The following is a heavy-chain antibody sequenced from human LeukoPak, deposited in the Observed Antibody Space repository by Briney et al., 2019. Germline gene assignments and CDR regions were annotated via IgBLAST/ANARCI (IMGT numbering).Heavy chain of an antibody. CDR1: GFTVSSYG. Sequence: QPGGSLRLSCAASGFTVSSYGMHWVRQAPGKGLEWVALMWYDGSNKYYADSVKGRFTISRENSKNTLYLQLNSLRAEDTAVYYCVVVGAVDYYDMDVWGQGTTVTVSS. CDR2: MWYDGSNK. D-gene: IGHD1-26*01. CDR3: VVVGAVDYYDMDV. J-gene: IGHJ6*02. V-gene: IGHV3-33*01.